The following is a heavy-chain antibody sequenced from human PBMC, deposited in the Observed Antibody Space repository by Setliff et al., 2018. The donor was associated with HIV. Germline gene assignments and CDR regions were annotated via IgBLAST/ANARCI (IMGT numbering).Heavy chain of an antibody. CDR1: GGSFSDHY. V-gene: IGHV4-34*01. CDR3: ARGGGFWSGQLDY. J-gene: IGHJ4*02. D-gene: IGHD3-3*01. CDR2: INQSGIS. Sequence: SETLSLTCAVYGGSFSDHYWTWIRQPPGKGLEWIGEINQSGISNFNPSLKSRVTMPIDTPKNQFSLKLRSVTAADTAVYFCARGGGFWSGQLDYWGQGTLVTVSS.